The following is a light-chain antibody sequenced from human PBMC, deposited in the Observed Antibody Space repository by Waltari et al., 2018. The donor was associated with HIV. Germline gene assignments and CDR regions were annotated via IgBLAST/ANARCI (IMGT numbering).Light chain of an antibody. CDR2: DDT. Sequence: YELTQPPSVSVAPGQTATITCGGANIGYRSVQWYQQKAGQAPVVVFYDDTDRPSGIPERFSGSKSGNTATLTISRVEAGDEAYYYCQVWASNSAYVVFGGRTKLTVL. V-gene: IGLV3-21*02. J-gene: IGLJ2*01. CDR3: QVWASNSAYVV. CDR1: NIGYRS.